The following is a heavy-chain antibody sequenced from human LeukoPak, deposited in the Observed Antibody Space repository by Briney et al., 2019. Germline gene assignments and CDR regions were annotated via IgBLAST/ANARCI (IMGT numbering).Heavy chain of an antibody. CDR1: GGSFSGYY. CDR3: ARTAAAGRGGYYFDY. J-gene: IGHJ4*02. Sequence: SGTLSLTCAVYGGSFSGYYWSWIRQPPGKGLEWIGEINHSGSTNYNPSLKSRVTISVDTSKNQFSLKLSSVTAADTAVYYCARTAAAGRGGYYFDYWGQGTLVTVSS. V-gene: IGHV4-34*01. CDR2: INHSGST. D-gene: IGHD6-13*01.